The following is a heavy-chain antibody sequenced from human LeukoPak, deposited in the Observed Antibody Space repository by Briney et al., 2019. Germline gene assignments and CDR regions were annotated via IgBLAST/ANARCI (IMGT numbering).Heavy chain of an antibody. V-gene: IGHV3-23*01. CDR3: ANDFDY. Sequence: GGSLRLSCAASGFTFSSYAMSWVRQAPGKGLEWVSLISGSGDSTYYADSVKGRFTISRDNSKNTLYLQMNRLRAEDTGLYYCANDFDYGGQGTLVTVSS. J-gene: IGHJ4*02. CDR1: GFTFSSYA. CDR2: ISGSGDST.